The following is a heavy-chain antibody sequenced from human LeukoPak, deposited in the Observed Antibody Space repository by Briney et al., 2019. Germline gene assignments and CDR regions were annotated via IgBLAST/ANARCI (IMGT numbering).Heavy chain of an antibody. Sequence: ASVKVSCKASGYTFTSYGISWVRQAPGQGLEWVGGINPSGGSTTYAQKFQGRVTMTRDTSTSTVYMELSSLRSEDTAVYYCARDGARSDFDYWGQGTLVTVSS. D-gene: IGHD3-3*01. CDR2: INPSGGST. CDR1: GYTFTSYG. V-gene: IGHV1-46*01. CDR3: ARDGARSDFDY. J-gene: IGHJ4*02.